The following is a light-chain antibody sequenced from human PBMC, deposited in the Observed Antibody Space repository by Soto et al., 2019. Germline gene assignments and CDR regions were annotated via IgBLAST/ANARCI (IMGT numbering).Light chain of an antibody. CDR3: QQYGSSPRT. CDR1: QSVSSSY. CDR2: GAS. V-gene: IGKV3-20*01. J-gene: IGKJ1*01. Sequence: EIVLTQSPGTLSLSPGERATLSCRASQSVSSSYLAWFQQKPGQAPRLLIQGASSRATDIPDRFSGSGSGTDFTLTISRLEPEDFAVYYCQQYGSSPRTFGQGTKVDIK.